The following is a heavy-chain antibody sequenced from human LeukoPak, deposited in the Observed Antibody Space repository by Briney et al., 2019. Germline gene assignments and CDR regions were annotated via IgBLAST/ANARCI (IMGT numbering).Heavy chain of an antibody. J-gene: IGHJ6*02. Sequence: GGSLRLPCAASGFTFSSYSMNWVRQAPGKGLEWVSSISSSSSYIYYADSVKGRFTISRDNAKNSLYLQMNSLRAEDTAVYYCARAMAWSDIVVVVAASYYYYGMDVWGQGTTVTVSS. V-gene: IGHV3-21*01. CDR1: GFTFSSYS. CDR2: ISSSSSYI. D-gene: IGHD2-15*01. CDR3: ARAMAWSDIVVVVAASYYYYGMDV.